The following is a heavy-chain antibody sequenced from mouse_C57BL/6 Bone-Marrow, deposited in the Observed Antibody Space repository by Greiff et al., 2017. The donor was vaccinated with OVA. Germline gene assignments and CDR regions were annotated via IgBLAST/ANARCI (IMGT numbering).Heavy chain of an antibody. CDR1: GYTFTSYG. V-gene: IGHV1-81*01. CDR2: IYPRSGNT. CDR3: ALYDGYYVGFAY. J-gene: IGHJ3*01. D-gene: IGHD2-3*01. Sequence: VQVVESGAELARPGASVKLSCKASGYTFTSYGISWVKQRTGQGLEWIGEIYPRSGNTYYNEKFKGKATLTADKSSSTAYMELCSLTSEDSAVYFCALYDGYYVGFAYWGQGTLVTVSA.